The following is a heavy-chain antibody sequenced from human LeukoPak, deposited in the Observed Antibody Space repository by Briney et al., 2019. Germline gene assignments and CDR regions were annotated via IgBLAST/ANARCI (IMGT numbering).Heavy chain of an antibody. CDR2: IIPILGIA. Sequence: ASVKVSCKASGGTFSSYAISWVRQAPGQGLEWMGRIIPILGIANYAQKFQGRVTITADKSTSTAYMELSSLRSEDTAVYYGARSASGYHHLDYWGQGTLVNVSS. CDR3: ARSASGYHHLDY. D-gene: IGHD3-22*01. J-gene: IGHJ4*02. V-gene: IGHV1-69*04. CDR1: GGTFSSYA.